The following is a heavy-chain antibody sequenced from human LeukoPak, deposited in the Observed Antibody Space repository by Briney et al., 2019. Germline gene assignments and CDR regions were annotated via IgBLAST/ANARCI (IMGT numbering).Heavy chain of an antibody. CDR1: GFTFSSYS. Sequence: KPGGFLRLSCAASGFTFSSYSMNWVRQAPGKGLEWVSSISSSSSYIYYADSVKGRFTISRDNAKNSLYLQMNSLRAEDTAVYYCARGGSFGVVTKSLEYFQHWGQGTLVTVSS. CDR2: ISSSSSYI. D-gene: IGHD3-3*01. CDR3: ARGGSFGVVTKSLEYFQH. V-gene: IGHV3-21*01. J-gene: IGHJ1*01.